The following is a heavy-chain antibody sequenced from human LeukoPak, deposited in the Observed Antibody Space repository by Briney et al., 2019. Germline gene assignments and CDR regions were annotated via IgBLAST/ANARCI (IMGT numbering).Heavy chain of an antibody. CDR2: ISAYNGKT. CDR3: ARDYRKTFDY. Sequence: ASVKVSCKASGYTFTSYYMHWVRQAPGQGLEWMGWISAYNGKTNYAQKLQGRVTMTTDTSTSTAYMELRSLRSDDTAVYYCARDYRKTFDYWGQGTLVTVSS. D-gene: IGHD1-14*01. J-gene: IGHJ4*02. CDR1: GYTFTSYY. V-gene: IGHV1-18*04.